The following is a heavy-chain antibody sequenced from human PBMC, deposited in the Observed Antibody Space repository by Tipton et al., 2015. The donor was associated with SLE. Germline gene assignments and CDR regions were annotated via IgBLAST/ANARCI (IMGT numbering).Heavy chain of an antibody. Sequence: GLVKPSETLSLTCAVYGGSFSDYYWSWIRQPPGKGLEWIGEINQSGSTNYIPSLKSRVAISVDTSKNQFSLKLSSVTAADTAVYYCARENYYDSSGFDAFDIWGQGTMVTVSS. V-gene: IGHV4-34*01. CDR1: GGSFSDYY. CDR2: INQSGST. CDR3: ARENYYDSSGFDAFDI. D-gene: IGHD3-22*01. J-gene: IGHJ3*02.